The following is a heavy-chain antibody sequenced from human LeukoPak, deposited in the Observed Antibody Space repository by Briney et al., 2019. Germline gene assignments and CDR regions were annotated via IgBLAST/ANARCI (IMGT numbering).Heavy chain of an antibody. CDR2: IWYDGSNK. D-gene: IGHD6-13*01. V-gene: IGHV3-33*01. Sequence: GGSLRLSCAASGFTFSSYGMHWVRQAPGKGPEWVAVIWYDGSNKYYADSVKGRFTISRDNSKNTLYLQMNSLRAEDTAVYYCARDAGGYSSSWYEDYWGQGTLVTVSS. CDR3: ARDAGGYSSSWYEDY. CDR1: GFTFSSYG. J-gene: IGHJ4*02.